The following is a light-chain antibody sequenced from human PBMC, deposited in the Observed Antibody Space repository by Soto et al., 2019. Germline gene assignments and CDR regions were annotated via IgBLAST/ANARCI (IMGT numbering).Light chain of an antibody. V-gene: IGKV3-20*01. CDR1: QSVSNNY. J-gene: IGKJ5*01. CDR3: QYYGSSHSNT. Sequence: EIVLTQSPGTLSLSPGERATLSCRASQSVSNNYLAWYQQKPGQAPRLLIYGASNRATGIPDRFSGSGSGTDFTLTISRLEPEDFAVYYCQYYGSSHSNTFGQGTRLETK. CDR2: GAS.